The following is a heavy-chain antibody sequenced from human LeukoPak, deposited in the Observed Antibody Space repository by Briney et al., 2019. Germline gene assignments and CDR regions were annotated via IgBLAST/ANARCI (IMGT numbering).Heavy chain of an antibody. CDR1: GFTFSSYA. CDR3: AKVGYDYVWGSYLADY. D-gene: IGHD3-16*02. J-gene: IGHJ4*02. Sequence: AGGSLRLSCAASGFTFSSYAMSWVRQAPGKGLEWVSAISGSGGSTYYADSAKGRFTISRDNSKNTLYLQMNSLRAEDTAVYYCAKVGYDYVWGSYLADYWGQGTLVTVSS. CDR2: ISGSGGST. V-gene: IGHV3-23*01.